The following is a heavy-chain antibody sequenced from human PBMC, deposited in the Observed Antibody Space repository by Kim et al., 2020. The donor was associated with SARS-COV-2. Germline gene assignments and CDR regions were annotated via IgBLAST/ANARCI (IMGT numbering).Heavy chain of an antibody. CDR1: GFTFGSYG. J-gene: IGHJ6*02. CDR2: ISNHAVIM. D-gene: IGHD1-1*01. CDR3: AKVDRNRYNYLYAMDV. V-gene: IGHV3-23*01. Sequence: GGSLRLSCAASGFTFGSYGMSWVRQAPGKGLEWVSAISNHAVIMYYADSVKGRFIISRDNSRNILYLQMNSLRNDDSAIYYCAKVDRNRYNYLYAMDVWGQGTTVSVS.